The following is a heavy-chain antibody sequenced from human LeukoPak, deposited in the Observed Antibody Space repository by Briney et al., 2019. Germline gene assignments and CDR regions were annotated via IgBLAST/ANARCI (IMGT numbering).Heavy chain of an antibody. V-gene: IGHV1-24*01. CDR2: FDPEDGET. CDR1: GYTLTELS. J-gene: IGHJ5*02. D-gene: IGHD3-3*02. CDR3: ATDLGLSPGNWFDP. Sequence: GASVTVSCKVSGYTLTELSMHWVRQAPGKGLEWMGGFDPEDGETIYAQKFQGRVTMTEDTSTDTAYMELSSLRSEDTAVYYCATDLGLSPGNWFDPWGQGTLVTVSS.